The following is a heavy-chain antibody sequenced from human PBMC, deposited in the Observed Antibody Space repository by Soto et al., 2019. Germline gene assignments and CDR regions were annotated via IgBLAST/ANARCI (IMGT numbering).Heavy chain of an antibody. CDR3: ARSGRNAYYNMDV. J-gene: IGHJ6*02. CDR1: GCSFPTFW. V-gene: IGHV5-51*01. D-gene: IGHD3-16*01. CDR2: IYPGDSDT. Sequence: PGESLKISCKGSGCSFPTFWIGWVRQMPGKGLEWMGVIYPGDSDTRYSPSFQGQVTISADRSISTAYLQWSSLKASDTAIYYCARSGRNAYYNMDVWGQGTTVTVSS.